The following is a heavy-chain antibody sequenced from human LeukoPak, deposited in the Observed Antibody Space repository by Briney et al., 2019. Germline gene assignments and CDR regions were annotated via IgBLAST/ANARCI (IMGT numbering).Heavy chain of an antibody. Sequence: SETLSLTCTVSGYSITNGYYWGWVRQPPGKGLEWIGSIYHSGSTYYNPSLKSRVTISVDTSKNQFSLKLSSVTAADTAVYYCAREGGHYDTTTYFNDSFDTWGQGTMVTVSS. CDR1: GYSITNGYY. CDR3: AREGGHYDTTTYFNDSFDT. CDR2: IYHSGST. J-gene: IGHJ3*02. D-gene: IGHD2/OR15-2a*01. V-gene: IGHV4-38-2*02.